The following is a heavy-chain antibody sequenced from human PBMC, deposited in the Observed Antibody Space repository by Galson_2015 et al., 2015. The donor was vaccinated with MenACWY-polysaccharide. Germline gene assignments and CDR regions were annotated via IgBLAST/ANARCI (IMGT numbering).Heavy chain of an antibody. Sequence: SLRLSCAASGFTFSTNRMNWVRRAPGKGLEWISYIGSTTSRGPGNIYYADSVRGRFTISRDNTKSSLYLQMNSLRVEDTAMYYCACASPSVATTPSWGQGTLVTVSS. CDR1: GFTFSTNR. J-gene: IGHJ4*02. CDR3: ACASPSVATTPS. CDR2: IGSTTSRGPGNI. V-gene: IGHV3-48*04. D-gene: IGHD4-17*01.